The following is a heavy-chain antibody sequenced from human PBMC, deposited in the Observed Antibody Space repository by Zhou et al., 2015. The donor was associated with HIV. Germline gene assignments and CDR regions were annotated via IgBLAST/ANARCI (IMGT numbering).Heavy chain of an antibody. CDR2: IIPIFGTT. J-gene: IGHJ4*02. CDR1: GGTFSSSS. D-gene: IGHD2-15*01. V-gene: IGHV1-69*06. CDR3: ARDPVATRSADPYYFDS. Sequence: QGQLVQSGAEVQKPGSSVKVSCEASGGTFSSSSISWVRQAPGQGLEWMGGIIPIFGTTNYAQKFRDRVNISADKSTSTTYMELTSLRSDDTAVYYCARDPVATRSADPYYFDSWGQGTLVTVSS.